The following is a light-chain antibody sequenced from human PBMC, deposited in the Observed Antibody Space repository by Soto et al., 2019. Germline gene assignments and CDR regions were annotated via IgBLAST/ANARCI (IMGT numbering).Light chain of an antibody. CDR3: QQYNSHRA. CDR1: QSINTW. V-gene: IGKV1-5*03. CDR2: KTS. J-gene: IGKJ1*01. Sequence: DIQMTQSPSTLSAFVGDRVTITCRTSQSINTWLAWHQQKPGKAPKLLIYKTSSLVIGVPSRFSGSGSGTEFTLTISSLQPDDAATYYCQQYNSHRAFGQGPK.